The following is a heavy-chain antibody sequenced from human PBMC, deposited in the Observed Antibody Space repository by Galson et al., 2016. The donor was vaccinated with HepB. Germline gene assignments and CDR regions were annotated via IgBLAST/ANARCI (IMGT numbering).Heavy chain of an antibody. J-gene: IGHJ5*02. CDR3: AKEHPRDNWFDP. V-gene: IGHV4-39*07. Sequence: SETLSLTCTVSGGSISSSSYYWGWIRQPPGKGLEWIGSIYYSGSTYYNPSLKSRVTISVDTSKNQLSLKLSSVTAADTAVYYWAKEHPRDNWFDPWGQGTLVTVSS. CDR1: GGSISSSSYY. CDR2: IYYSGST.